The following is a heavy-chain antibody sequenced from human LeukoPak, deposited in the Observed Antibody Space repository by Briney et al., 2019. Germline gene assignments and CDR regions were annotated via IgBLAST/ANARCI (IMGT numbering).Heavy chain of an antibody. Sequence: SQTLSLTCTVSGGSISSGSYYWSWIRQPAGKGLEWIGRIYTSGSTNYNPSLKSRVTISVDTSKNQFSLKLSSVTAADTAVYYCARDHGSGTVDYWGQGTLVTVSS. CDR2: IYTSGST. V-gene: IGHV4-61*02. J-gene: IGHJ4*02. CDR1: GGSISSGSYY. CDR3: ARDHGSGTVDY. D-gene: IGHD3-10*01.